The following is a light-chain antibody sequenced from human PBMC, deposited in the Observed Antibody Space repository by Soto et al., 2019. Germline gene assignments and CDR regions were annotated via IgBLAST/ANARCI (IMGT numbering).Light chain of an antibody. CDR1: SSDVGAYDS. CDR2: EVN. V-gene: IGLV2-8*01. Sequence: QSALTQPPSASGSPGQSVTISCTGTSSDVGAYDSVSWYQQHPGKAPKLMIYEVNKRPSGVPDRFSGSKSGDTASLTVSGLQAEDEADYYCSSYGGYNNVIFGGGTKLTVL. J-gene: IGLJ2*01. CDR3: SSYGGYNNVI.